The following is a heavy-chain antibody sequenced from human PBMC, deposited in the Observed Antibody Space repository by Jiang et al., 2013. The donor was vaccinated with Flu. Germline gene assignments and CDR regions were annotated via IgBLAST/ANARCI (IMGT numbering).Heavy chain of an antibody. V-gene: IGHV3-30*04. CDR3: AREGSAHIVRGMDV. D-gene: IGHD2-21*01. CDR2: ISYGGSNK. CDR1: GFTFTSYG. Sequence: VQLLESGGGVVQPGRSLRLSCAASGFTFTSYGFHWVRQAPGKGLEWVATISYGGSNKFYADSVKGRFTISKDNSKNTLYLQMNSLRPEDTAVYYCAREGSAHIVRGMDVWGQGDHGHRLL. J-gene: IGHJ6*02.